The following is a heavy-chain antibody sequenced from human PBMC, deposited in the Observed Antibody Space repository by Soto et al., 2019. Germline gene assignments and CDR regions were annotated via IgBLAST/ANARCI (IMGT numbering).Heavy chain of an antibody. V-gene: IGHV2-70*04. CDR1: GFSLSSKGMR. CDR3: ARSPGGFTVATYFFDY. J-gene: IGHJ4*02. Sequence: SGPTLVNPTHPLTLTCTFSGFSLSSKGMRVSWIRQPPGKALEWLARIDWDDDKFYSPSLRTRLAISKGTSKNQVVLTMTNVDPMDTATYYCARSPGGFTVATYFFDYWGQGTLVTVSA. CDR2: IDWDDDK. D-gene: IGHD3-16*01.